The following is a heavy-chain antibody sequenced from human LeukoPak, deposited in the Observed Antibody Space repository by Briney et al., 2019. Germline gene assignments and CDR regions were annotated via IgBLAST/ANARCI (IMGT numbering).Heavy chain of an antibody. CDR2: IKQDGSEK. J-gene: IGHJ6*03. CDR3: ARDKPYDFFFYYYYMDV. V-gene: IGHV3-7*01. D-gene: IGHD3-3*01. Sequence: PGGSLRPSCAASGFTFSSYWMSWVRQAPGKGLEWVANIKQDGSEKYYVDSVKGRFTISRDNAKNSLYLQMNSLRAEDTAVYYCARDKPYDFFFYYYYMDVWGKGTTVTVSS. CDR1: GFTFSSYW.